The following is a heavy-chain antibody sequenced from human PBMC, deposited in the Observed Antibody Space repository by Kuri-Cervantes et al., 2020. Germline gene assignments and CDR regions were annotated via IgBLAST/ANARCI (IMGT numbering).Heavy chain of an antibody. D-gene: IGHD4-17*01. CDR1: GGSFSGYY. Sequence: GSLRLSCAVYGGSFSGYYWSWIRQPPGKGLEWIGEINHSGSTNYNPSLKSRVTISVDTSKNQFSLKLSSVTAADTAVYYCARVIDYGDYHYYYYGMDVWGQGTTVTVSS. J-gene: IGHJ6*02. V-gene: IGHV4-34*01. CDR3: ARVIDYGDYHYYYYGMDV. CDR2: INHSGST.